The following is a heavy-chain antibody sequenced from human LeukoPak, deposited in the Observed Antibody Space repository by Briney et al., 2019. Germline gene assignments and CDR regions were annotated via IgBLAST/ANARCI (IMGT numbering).Heavy chain of an antibody. Sequence: ASVKVSCKASGYTFTSYYMHWVRQAPGQGLEWMGIINPVGGSTSYAQKLQGRVSMTRDTSTNTVYMELSGLRSEDTAVYYCARVYSSSSPTDYWGQGTLVAVPS. V-gene: IGHV1-46*04. CDR3: ARVYSSSSPTDY. J-gene: IGHJ4*02. CDR2: INPVGGST. CDR1: GYTFTSYY. D-gene: IGHD6-6*01.